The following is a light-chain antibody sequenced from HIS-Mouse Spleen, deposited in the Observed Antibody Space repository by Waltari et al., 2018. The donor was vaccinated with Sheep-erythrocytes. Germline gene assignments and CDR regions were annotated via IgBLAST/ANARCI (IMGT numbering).Light chain of an antibody. CDR1: SGINVGTYR. CDR2: YKSDSDK. V-gene: IGLV5-45*03. J-gene: IGLJ3*02. Sequence: QAVLTQPSSLSASPGASASPTCTLRSGINVGTYRIYWYQQKPGSPPQYLLRYKSDSDKQLGSGVPSRFSGSKDASANAGILLISGLQSEDEADYYCMIWHSSAWVFGGGTKLTVL. CDR3: MIWHSSAWV.